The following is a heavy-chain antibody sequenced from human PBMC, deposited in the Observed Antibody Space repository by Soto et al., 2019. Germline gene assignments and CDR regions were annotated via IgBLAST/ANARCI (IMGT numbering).Heavy chain of an antibody. V-gene: IGHV3-48*02. Sequence: EVQLVESGGGVVQPGGSLRLSCAASGFTFSSYSMNWVRQAPGKGLEWVSDISSSSSTIYYADSVKGRFTISRDNAKNSLYLQMNSLRDEDTAVYYCARPLAVAGIIAFDIWGQGTMVTVSS. CDR1: GFTFSSYS. J-gene: IGHJ3*02. CDR3: ARPLAVAGIIAFDI. CDR2: ISSSSSTI. D-gene: IGHD6-19*01.